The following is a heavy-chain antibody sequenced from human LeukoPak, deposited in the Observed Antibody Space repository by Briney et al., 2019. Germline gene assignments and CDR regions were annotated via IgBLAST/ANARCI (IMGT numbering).Heavy chain of an antibody. V-gene: IGHV3-11*01. J-gene: IGHJ5*02. Sequence: GGSLRLSCAASGFTFSDYYVSWIRQAPGKGLEWVSYISSSGSTIYYADSVKGRFTISRDNAKNSLYLQMNSLRAEDTAVYYRARSWELQDWFDPWGQGTLVTVSS. CDR1: GFTFSDYY. D-gene: IGHD1-26*01. CDR2: ISSSGSTI. CDR3: ARSWELQDWFDP.